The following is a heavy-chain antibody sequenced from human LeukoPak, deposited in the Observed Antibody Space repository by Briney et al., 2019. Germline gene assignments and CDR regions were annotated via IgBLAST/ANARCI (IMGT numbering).Heavy chain of an antibody. CDR1: GFTFSNYE. D-gene: IGHD3-22*01. J-gene: IGHJ1*01. CDR3: ATSRGYFFRWFQH. V-gene: IGHV3-48*03. CDR2: IASSGSTI. Sequence: GGSLRLTCSASGFTFSNYEMNWVRQAPGKGLEWVSYIASSGSTIYYADSVKGRFTISRDNAKSSLYLQMNSLRADDTAVYYCATSRGYFFRWFQHWGQGTLVTVSS.